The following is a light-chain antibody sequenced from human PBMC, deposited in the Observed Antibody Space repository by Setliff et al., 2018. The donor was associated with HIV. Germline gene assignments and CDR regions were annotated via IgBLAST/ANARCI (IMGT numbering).Light chain of an antibody. CDR2: DVS. CDR3: CSYAGSGTYV. V-gene: IGLV2-23*02. Sequence: QSVLTQPASVSGSPGQSVTISGTGTSSDVGRYNLVSWYQQHPGKDPKLMIYDVSKRPSGVSNRFSGSKSGNTASLTISGLQAEDEADYYCCSYAGSGTYVGGTGTKV. J-gene: IGLJ1*01. CDR1: SSDVGRYNL.